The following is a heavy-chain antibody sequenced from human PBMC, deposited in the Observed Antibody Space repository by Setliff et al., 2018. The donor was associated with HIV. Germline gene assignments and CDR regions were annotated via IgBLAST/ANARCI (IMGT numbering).Heavy chain of an antibody. CDR1: GDSISSYS. D-gene: IGHD2-2*01. V-gene: IGHV4-4*09. Sequence: SETLSLTCTVSGDSISSYSWNWIRQPPGKGLEWIGYIYSSGSTNYNPSLKSRVTMSADESKNQFSLKLNSVTAADTAVYFCARRAVQDASITSSNWFDPWG. CDR2: IYSSGST. J-gene: IGHJ5*02. CDR3: ARRAVQDASITSSNWFDP.